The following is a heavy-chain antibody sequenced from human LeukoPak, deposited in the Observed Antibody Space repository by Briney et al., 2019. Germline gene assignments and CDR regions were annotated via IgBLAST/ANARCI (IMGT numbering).Heavy chain of an antibody. Sequence: GGSLRLSCAASGSTFSNAWMSWVRQAPGKGLEWVGRIKSKTDGGTTDYAAPVKGRFTISRDDSKNTLYLQMNSLKTEDTAVYYCTTIRYCSSTSCSYWGQGTLVTVSS. CDR2: IKSKTDGGTT. V-gene: IGHV3-15*01. CDR1: GSTFSNAW. D-gene: IGHD2-2*01. J-gene: IGHJ4*02. CDR3: TTIRYCSSTSCSY.